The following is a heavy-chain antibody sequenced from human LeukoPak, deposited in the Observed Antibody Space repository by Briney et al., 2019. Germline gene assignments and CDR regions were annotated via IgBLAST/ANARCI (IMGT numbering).Heavy chain of an antibody. CDR2: IYTSGST. D-gene: IGHD2-2*02. J-gene: IGHJ3*02. CDR3: AREEGRYCSSTSCYIGAFDI. V-gene: IGHV4-4*07. CDR1: GGSISSYY. Sequence: SETLPLTCTVSGGSISSYYWSWIRQPAGKGLEWIGRIYTSGSTNYNPSLKSRVTMSVDTSKNQLSLKLSSVTAADTAVYYCAREEGRYCSSTSCYIGAFDIWGQGTMVTVSS.